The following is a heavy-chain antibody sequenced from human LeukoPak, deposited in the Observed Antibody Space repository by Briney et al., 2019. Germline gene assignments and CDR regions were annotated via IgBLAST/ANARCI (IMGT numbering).Heavy chain of an antibody. CDR2: ISYDGSNK. CDR3: ARDPLLSQQRGYFDS. Sequence: GGSLRLSCAVSGFTFSNYAMHWVRQAPGKGLEWVAVISYDGSNKYYADSLKGRFTISRDNSKNTLYLQMNSLRAEDTAVYFCARDPLLSQQRGYFDSWGQGTLVTVSS. V-gene: IGHV3-30-3*01. J-gene: IGHJ4*02. CDR1: GFTFSNYA. D-gene: IGHD3-10*01.